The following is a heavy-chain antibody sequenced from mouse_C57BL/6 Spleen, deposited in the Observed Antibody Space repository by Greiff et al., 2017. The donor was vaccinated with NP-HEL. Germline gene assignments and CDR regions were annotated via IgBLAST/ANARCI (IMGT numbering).Heavy chain of an antibody. V-gene: IGHV1-18*01. D-gene: IGHD2-4*01. J-gene: IGHJ3*01. CDR3: AREGGDYQDILAY. CDR2: INPNNGGT. Sequence: EVQLQQSGPELVKPGASVKIPCKASGYTFTDYNMDWVKQSHGKSLEWIGDINPNNGGTIYNQKFKGKATLTVDKSSSTAYMELRSLTSEDTAVYYCAREGGDYQDILAYWGQGTLVTVSA. CDR1: GYTFTDYN.